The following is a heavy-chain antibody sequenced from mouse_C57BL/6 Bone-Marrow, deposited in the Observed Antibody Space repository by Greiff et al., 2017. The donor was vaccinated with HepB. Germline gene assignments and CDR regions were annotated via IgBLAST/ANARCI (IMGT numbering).Heavy chain of an antibody. D-gene: IGHD1-1*01. J-gene: IGHJ1*03. CDR2: IYPGDGDT. Sequence: VQLQQSGAELVKPGASVKISCKASGYAFSSYWMNWVKQRPGKGLEWIGQIYPGDGDTNYNGKFKGKATLTADKSSSTAYMQLSSLTSEDSAVYFCARSGLTTVVAHWYFDVWGTGTTVTVSS. CDR3: ARSGLTTVVAHWYFDV. CDR1: GYAFSSYW. V-gene: IGHV1-80*01.